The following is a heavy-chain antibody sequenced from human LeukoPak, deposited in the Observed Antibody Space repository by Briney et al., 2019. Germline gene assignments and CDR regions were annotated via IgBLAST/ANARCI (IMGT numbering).Heavy chain of an antibody. CDR3: ARARGGSSSSYYYYYMDV. V-gene: IGHV4-4*07. Sequence: SETLSLTCTVSGGSISSYYWSWIRQPAGKGLEWIGRIYTSGSTNYNPSLKSRVTMSVDTSKNQFSLKLSSVTAADTAVYYCARARGGSSSSYYYYYMDVWGKGTTVTVSS. CDR1: GGSISSYY. J-gene: IGHJ6*03. D-gene: IGHD6-6*01. CDR2: IYTSGST.